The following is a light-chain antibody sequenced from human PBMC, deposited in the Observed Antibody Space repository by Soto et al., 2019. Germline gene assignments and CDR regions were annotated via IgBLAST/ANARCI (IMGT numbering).Light chain of an antibody. CDR3: CSYAGSSTYV. CDR2: EDS. V-gene: IGLV2-23*01. Sequence: QSALTQPASVSGSPGQSITISCTGTSSDFGSYNLVSWYQQRPGKAPKLMIYEDSKRPSGVSNRFSGSKSGNTASLTISGLQAEDDADYYCCSYAGSSTYVFGTGTKVPS. J-gene: IGLJ1*01. CDR1: SSDFGSYNL.